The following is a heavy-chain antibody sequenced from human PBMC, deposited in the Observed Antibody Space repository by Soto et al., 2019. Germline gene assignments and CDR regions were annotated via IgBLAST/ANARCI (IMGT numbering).Heavy chain of an antibody. CDR1: GFTFSSYS. V-gene: IGHV3-48*02. J-gene: IGHJ4*02. D-gene: IGHD5-18*01. CDR3: ARARGYSYGYVDY. Sequence: GGSLRLSCAASGFTFSSYSMNWVRQAPGKGLEWVSYISTSGSTIYYADSVEGRFTISRDNAENSLYLQMNSLRDEDTAVYYCARARGYSYGYVDYWGQGTLVTVSS. CDR2: ISTSGSTI.